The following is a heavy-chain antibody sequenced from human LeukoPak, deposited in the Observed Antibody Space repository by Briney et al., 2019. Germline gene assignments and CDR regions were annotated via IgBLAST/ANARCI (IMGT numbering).Heavy chain of an antibody. CDR1: GGSISSGGYY. J-gene: IGHJ5*02. Sequence: PSQTLSLTCTVSGGSISSGGYYWRWIRQHPGKGLEWIGYIYYSGSTNYNPSLKSRVTISVDTSKNQFSLKLSSVTAADTAVYYCASGYSSSSFYPGPYWFDPWGQGTLVTVSS. V-gene: IGHV4-31*03. CDR3: ASGYSSSSFYPGPYWFDP. D-gene: IGHD6-6*01. CDR2: IYYSGST.